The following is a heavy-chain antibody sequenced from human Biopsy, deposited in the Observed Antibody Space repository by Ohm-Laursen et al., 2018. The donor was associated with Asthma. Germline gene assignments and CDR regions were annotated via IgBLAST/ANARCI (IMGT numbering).Heavy chain of an antibody. CDR1: GYTFNSAG. CDR3: ARAVDYSHYYGIDV. V-gene: IGHV1-18*01. CDR2: ISVYNGNT. D-gene: IGHD3-10*01. Sequence: ASVKVSCKTSGYTFNSAGITWVRQAPGQGLEWMGWISVYNGNTKVAQKLQDRVTMNKDTSTSTAYMELRSLRSDDTAVYFCARAVDYSHYYGIDVWGQGTTVTVS. J-gene: IGHJ6*02.